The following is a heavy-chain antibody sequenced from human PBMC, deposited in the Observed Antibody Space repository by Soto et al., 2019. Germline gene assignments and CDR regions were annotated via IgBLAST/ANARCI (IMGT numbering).Heavy chain of an antibody. CDR3: ARDQAVATYYYYYYGMDV. CDR1: GGSFSGYY. J-gene: IGHJ6*02. CDR2: INHSGST. D-gene: IGHD6-19*01. Sequence: PSDTLSLTCAVYGGSFSGYYWSWIRQPPGKGLEWIGEINHSGSTNYNPSLKSRVTISVDTSKNQFSLKLSSVTAADTAVYYCARDQAVATYYYYYYGMDVWGQGTTVTVSS. V-gene: IGHV4-34*01.